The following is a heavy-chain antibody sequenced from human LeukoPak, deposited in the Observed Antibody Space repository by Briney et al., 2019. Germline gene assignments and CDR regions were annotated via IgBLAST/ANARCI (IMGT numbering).Heavy chain of an antibody. CDR1: GYTFTGYY. J-gene: IGHJ4*02. CDR3: AGVNERGSGSYYHFDY. Sequence: ASVKVSCKASGYTFTGYYMHWVRQAPGQGLEWMGGIYPNSGGTNYAQKFQGRVTMTRDTSITTAYMELSRLSSDDTAVYYCAGVNERGSGSYYHFDYWGQGTLVTVSS. V-gene: IGHV1-2*02. CDR2: IYPNSGGT. D-gene: IGHD3-10*01.